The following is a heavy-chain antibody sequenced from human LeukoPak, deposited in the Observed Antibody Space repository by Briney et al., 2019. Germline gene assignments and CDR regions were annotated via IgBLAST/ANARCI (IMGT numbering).Heavy chain of an antibody. Sequence: GSVKASCKASGYTFTGYYMHWLRQAPGQGLEWMGRINPNSGGTNYAQKLQGRVTMTRDTSISTAYMELSRLRSDDTAVYYCARDLGWDYGSGSYHNANHWGQGTLVTVSS. CDR3: ARDLGWDYGSGSYHNANH. D-gene: IGHD3-10*01. J-gene: IGHJ5*02. CDR1: GYTFTGYY. CDR2: INPNSGGT. V-gene: IGHV1-2*06.